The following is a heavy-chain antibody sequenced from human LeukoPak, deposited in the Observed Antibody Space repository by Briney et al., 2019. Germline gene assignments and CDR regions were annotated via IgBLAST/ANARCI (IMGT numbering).Heavy chain of an antibody. CDR2: IKSKTDGGTT. V-gene: IGHV3-15*01. D-gene: IGHD5-18*01. CDR1: GFTVSTNY. J-gene: IGHJ6*03. CDR3: AKGDSSDYYYYYYMDV. Sequence: GGSLRLSCAASGFTVSTNYMSWVRQTPGKGLEWVGRIKSKTDGGTTDYAAPVKGRFTISRDDSKNTLYLQMNSLKTEDTAVYYCAKGDSSDYYYYYYMDVWGKGTTVTVSS.